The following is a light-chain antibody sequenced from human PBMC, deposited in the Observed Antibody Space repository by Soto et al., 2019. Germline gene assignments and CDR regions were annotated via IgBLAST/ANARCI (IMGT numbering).Light chain of an antibody. CDR3: LLSYNGPYV. J-gene: IGLJ1*01. CDR2: DTT. CDR1: TGAVTNGHY. Sequence: QAVVTQEPPLTVSPGGTVTLTCGSSTGAVTNGHYPYWFQQKPGQAPRTLIYDTTNRHSWTPARFSGSLLGGKAALTLSGAQPEDEAEYYCLLSYNGPYVFGTGTKVTAL. V-gene: IGLV7-46*01.